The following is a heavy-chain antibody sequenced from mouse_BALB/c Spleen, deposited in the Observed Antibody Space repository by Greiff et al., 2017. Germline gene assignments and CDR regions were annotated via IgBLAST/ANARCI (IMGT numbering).Heavy chain of an antibody. CDR2: IDTSDSYT. Sequence: QVQLKQPGAELVMPGASVKMSCKASGYTFTDYWMHWVKQRPGQGLEWIGAIDTSDSYTSYNQKFKGKATLTVDESSSTAYMQLSSLTSEDSAVYYCARNTGRGAMDYWGQGTSVTVSS. CDR3: ARNTGRGAMDY. CDR1: GYTFTDYW. V-gene: IGHV1-69*01. J-gene: IGHJ4*01. D-gene: IGHD3-3*01.